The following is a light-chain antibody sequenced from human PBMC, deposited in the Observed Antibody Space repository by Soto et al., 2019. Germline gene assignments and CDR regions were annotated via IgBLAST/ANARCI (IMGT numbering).Light chain of an antibody. J-gene: IGLJ3*02. CDR3: CSYAGSYTWV. CDR2: NVT. Sequence: QSVLTQPPSVSGSPGQSVTISCTGTSTDVGGDYYVSWYQQHPGKAPKLMIYNVTKRPSGVPDRFSGSKSGNSASLTISGLQAEDEADYYCCSYAGSYTWVFGGGTKVTVL. CDR1: STDVGGDYY. V-gene: IGLV2-11*01.